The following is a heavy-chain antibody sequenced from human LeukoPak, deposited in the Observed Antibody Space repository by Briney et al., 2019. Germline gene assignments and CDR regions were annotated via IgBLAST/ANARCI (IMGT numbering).Heavy chain of an antibody. V-gene: IGHV5-51*01. CDR1: EYSFTSYW. Sequence: GESLKISCKGSEYSFTSYWIGWVRQMPGKGLEWMGIIYPGDSDTKYSPSFQGQVTISADKSISTAYLQWTSLRASDTALYYCARLERAGATDYWGQGTLVTVSS. J-gene: IGHJ4*02. CDR2: IYPGDSDT. CDR3: ARLERAGATDY. D-gene: IGHD1-26*01.